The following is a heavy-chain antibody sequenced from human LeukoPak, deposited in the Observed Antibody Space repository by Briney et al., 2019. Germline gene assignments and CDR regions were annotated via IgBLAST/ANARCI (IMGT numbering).Heavy chain of an antibody. V-gene: IGHV4-39*07. CDR1: GGSISSSSYF. CDR3: ARDGRRYYGSGSYFLDWIDP. J-gene: IGHJ5*02. CDR2: FYYSGSP. D-gene: IGHD3-10*01. Sequence: SEALSLTCTVSGGSISSSSYFWGWIRQPPGQGLEGIGRFYYSGSPYYNPSLKSRVTISVDTSKNQFSLKLSSVTAADTAVYYCARDGRRYYGSGSYFLDWIDPWGQGTLVSVSS.